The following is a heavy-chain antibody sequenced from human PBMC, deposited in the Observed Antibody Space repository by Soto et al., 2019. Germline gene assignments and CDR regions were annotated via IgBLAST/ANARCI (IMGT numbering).Heavy chain of an antibody. CDR1: GGSVSSGSYY. J-gene: IGHJ6*02. Sequence: SETLSLTCTVSGGSVSSGSYYWSWMRQPPGKGLEWIGSIYYTGSTNYNPSLKSRVTMSVDTSKNQFSLKLISVTAAADTAVYYCARVPQAYVDGMDVWGQGTTVTVSS. V-gene: IGHV4-61*01. CDR2: IYYTGST. D-gene: IGHD3-16*01. CDR3: ARVPQAYVDGMDV.